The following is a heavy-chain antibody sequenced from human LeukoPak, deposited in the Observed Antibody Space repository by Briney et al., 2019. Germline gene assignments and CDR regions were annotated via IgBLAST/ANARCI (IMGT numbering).Heavy chain of an antibody. J-gene: IGHJ4*02. CDR3: VREQFSHTSNYFDN. Sequence: GGSLRISCAASGFMSDDYAMHWVRQVPGRGLEWVSLISGDGVSSFYADSVKGRFTISRDNNNSSLSLQMRRLTTEDTAFYYCVREQFSHTSNYFDNWGQGILVSVSS. CDR2: ISGDGVSS. V-gene: IGHV3-43*02. D-gene: IGHD5-24*01. CDR1: GFMSDDYA.